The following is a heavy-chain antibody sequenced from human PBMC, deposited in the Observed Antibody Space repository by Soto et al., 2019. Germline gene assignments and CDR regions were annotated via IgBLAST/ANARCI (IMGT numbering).Heavy chain of an antibody. D-gene: IGHD1-26*01. Sequence: GESLKISCRGSGYSFTTYWISWVRQMPGKGLEWMGRIDPSDSYTNYSPSFQGHVTISADKSISTAYLQWSSLKASDTAMYYCARQGGPGNWFDPWGQGTLFTVSS. J-gene: IGHJ5*02. V-gene: IGHV5-10-1*01. CDR1: GYSFTTYW. CDR2: IDPSDSYT. CDR3: ARQGGPGNWFDP.